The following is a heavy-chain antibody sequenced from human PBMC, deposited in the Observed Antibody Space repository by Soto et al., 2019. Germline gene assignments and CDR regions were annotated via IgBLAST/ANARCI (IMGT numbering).Heavy chain of an antibody. D-gene: IGHD3-16*01. CDR3: ARDWGPYWFDS. J-gene: IGHJ5*01. Sequence: SETLSLSCSVSGCSMSSGGFHWSWIRQHPGKGLEWIGNIYDSGSTYYNPSLKSQITISVDTSKNQFSLKLSSLTAADTAVYYCARDWGPYWFDSWGQGILVTVSS. CDR1: GCSMSSGGFH. V-gene: IGHV4-31*01. CDR2: IYDSGST.